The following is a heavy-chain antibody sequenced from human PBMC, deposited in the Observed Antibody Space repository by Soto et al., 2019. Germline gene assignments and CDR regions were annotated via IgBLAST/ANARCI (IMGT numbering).Heavy chain of an antibody. Sequence: GGSLRLSCAASGFTFSSYAMSWVRQAPGKGLEWVSAISGSGGSTYYADSVKGRFTISRDNSKNTLYLQMNSLRAEDTAVYYCAKVDYYDSSGYYSFPLDYWGQGTLVTVSS. CDR2: ISGSGGST. J-gene: IGHJ4*02. D-gene: IGHD3-22*01. CDR1: GFTFSSYA. CDR3: AKVDYYDSSGYYSFPLDY. V-gene: IGHV3-23*01.